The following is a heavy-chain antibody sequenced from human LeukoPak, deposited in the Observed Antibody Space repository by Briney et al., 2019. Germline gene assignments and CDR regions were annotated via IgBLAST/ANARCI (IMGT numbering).Heavy chain of an antibody. D-gene: IGHD2-15*01. Sequence: GGSLRLSSAASTFTFPNYWMSWLRHAAGNGLKWVANIRQDGSEKFYVDSVKGRFTTSRDNNKSSLYLQMNSLRGEDTAVYVSARVGGSWELILWGQGTLVTVS. CDR3: ARVGGSWELIL. CDR1: TFTFPNYW. CDR2: IRQDGSEK. V-gene: IGHV3-7*01. J-gene: IGHJ4*02.